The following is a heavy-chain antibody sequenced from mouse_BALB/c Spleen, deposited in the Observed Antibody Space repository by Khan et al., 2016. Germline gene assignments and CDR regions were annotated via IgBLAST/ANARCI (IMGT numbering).Heavy chain of an antibody. V-gene: IGHV5-17*02. CDR3: VRTDDAYAMDY. CDR1: GFTFSSFG. D-gene: IGHD2-3*01. CDR2: ISSGSNTI. Sequence: EVELVESGGGLVQPGGSRKLSCAASGFTFSSFGMHWVRQAPEKGLEWVAYISSGSNTIYYADTVKGRFTVSRDNPKNTLFLQMTSLRSEDTAMYHCVRTDDAYAMDYWGQGTSVTVSS. J-gene: IGHJ4*01.